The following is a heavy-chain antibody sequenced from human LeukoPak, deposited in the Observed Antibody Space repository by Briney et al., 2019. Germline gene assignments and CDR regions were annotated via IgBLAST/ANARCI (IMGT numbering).Heavy chain of an antibody. V-gene: IGHV1-2*02. J-gene: IGHJ4*02. CDR2: INPNSGGT. Sequence: ASVTVSCKASGYTFTGYYMHWVRQAPGQGLEWMGWINPNSGGTNYAQNFQGRVTMTRDTSISTAYMELSRLISDDTAVYYCARGDGSGRGTYGFDYWGQGTLVTVS. CDR3: ARGDGSGRGTYGFDY. CDR1: GYTFTGYY. D-gene: IGHD3-10*01.